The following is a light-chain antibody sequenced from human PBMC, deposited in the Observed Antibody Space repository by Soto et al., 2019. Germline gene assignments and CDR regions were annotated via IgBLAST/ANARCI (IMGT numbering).Light chain of an antibody. CDR2: GAS. J-gene: IGKJ2*01. Sequence: EIVLTQSPGTLSLYPGERATLSCRVSQSVSSSYLAWYQKKPGQAPRLLIYGASSRATGVPDRFSGSGSGTDFTLTISSLEPEDFAVYYCQQRNDWPPYPFGQGT. CDR3: QQRNDWPPYP. CDR1: QSVSSSY. V-gene: IGKV3D-20*02.